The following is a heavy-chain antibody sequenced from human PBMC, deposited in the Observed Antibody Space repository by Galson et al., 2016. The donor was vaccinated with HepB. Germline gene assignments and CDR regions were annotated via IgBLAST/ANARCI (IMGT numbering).Heavy chain of an antibody. V-gene: IGHV3-73*01. CDR3: ARQRVPTSESYDL. D-gene: IGHD5-12*01. J-gene: IGHJ5*02. CDR2: ITDKSLNYAT. CDR1: GFRFSDSP. Sequence: SLRLSCAAAGFRFSDSPIHWVRQAPGRGLEWIGRITDKSLNYATAYIASLRGRFTISRDDSKNTAYLQFNSLSSEDTAGYYCARQRVPTSESYDLWGQGTLVTVPA.